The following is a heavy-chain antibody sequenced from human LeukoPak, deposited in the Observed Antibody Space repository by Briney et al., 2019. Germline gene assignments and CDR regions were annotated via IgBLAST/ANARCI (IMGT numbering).Heavy chain of an antibody. CDR2: IYSGGST. CDR3: AKCSFGGNITTPGLYYFDS. J-gene: IGHJ4*02. Sequence: GGSLRLSCAASGFTVSSNYMSWVRQAPGKGLEWVSVIYSGGSTYYADSVKGRFTISRDNSKNTLSLRMDSLRAEDTAVYFCAKCSFGGNITTPGLYYFDSWGQGTLVTVSS. V-gene: IGHV3-53*01. CDR1: GFTVSSNY. D-gene: IGHD3-16*01.